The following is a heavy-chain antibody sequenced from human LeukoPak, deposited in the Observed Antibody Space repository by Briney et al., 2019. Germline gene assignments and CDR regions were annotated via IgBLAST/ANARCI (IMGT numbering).Heavy chain of an antibody. CDR3: ARDDVRGFS. Sequence: SETLSLTCTVSGDSISSSSSYWGWIRQPPGKGLEWIGSIFYSGSTYYNPSLKSRVTISVDTSRNQFSLKLSSVTAADTAVYYCARDDVRGFSWGQGTLVTVSS. V-gene: IGHV4-39*02. J-gene: IGHJ5*02. CDR2: IFYSGST. CDR1: GDSISSSSSY.